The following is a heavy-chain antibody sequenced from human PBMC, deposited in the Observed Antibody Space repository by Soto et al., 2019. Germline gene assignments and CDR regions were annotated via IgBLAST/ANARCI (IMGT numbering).Heavy chain of an antibody. Sequence: QMQLQESGPGLVKPSETLSLTCTVSGAPITTTKWWAWVRLPPGKGLEWIGGLSRGDERSSNPSLEGRFTMSLDKSNNHFSLKLTSVTAADTAIYYCATQTISFTWGVWGRGTSVTVSS. CDR2: LSRGDER. CDR3: ATQTISFTWGV. CDR1: GAPITTTKW. D-gene: IGHD3-16*01. J-gene: IGHJ6*02. V-gene: IGHV4-4*02.